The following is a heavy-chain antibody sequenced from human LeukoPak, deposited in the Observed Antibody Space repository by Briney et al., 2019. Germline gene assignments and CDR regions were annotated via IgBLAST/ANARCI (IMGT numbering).Heavy chain of an antibody. CDR3: ARDLGVSSSWYPNWFDP. V-gene: IGHV1-18*01. D-gene: IGHD6-13*01. Sequence: ASVKVSCKASGYTFTSYGISWVRQAPGQGLEWMGWISAYNGNTNYAQKLQGRVTMTTDTSTSTAYMELRSLRSDDTAVYYCARDLGVSSSWYPNWFDPWGQGTLVTASS. CDR2: ISAYNGNT. CDR1: GYTFTSYG. J-gene: IGHJ5*02.